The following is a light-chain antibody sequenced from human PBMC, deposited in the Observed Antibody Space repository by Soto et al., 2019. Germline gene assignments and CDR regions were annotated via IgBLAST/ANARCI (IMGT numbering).Light chain of an antibody. CDR1: QSISSW. CDR3: QQYNDYPWT. V-gene: IGKV1-5*03. Sequence: DIQMTQSPSTLSTSVGDRVTITCRASQSISSWLAWYQQKPGKAPKLLIYKASSLESGVPSRFSGSGSETEFTLTISSLQPDAFATYYCQQYNDYPWTFGQGTKVEIK. J-gene: IGKJ1*01. CDR2: KAS.